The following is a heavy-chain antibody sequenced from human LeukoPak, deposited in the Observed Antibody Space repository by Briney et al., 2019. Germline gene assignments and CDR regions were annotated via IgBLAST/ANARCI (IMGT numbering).Heavy chain of an antibody. CDR2: ISWDGGST. CDR3: AKAATTYYYYGMDV. V-gene: IGHV3-43*01. Sequence: AGGSLRLSCAASGFTFDDYTMHWVRQAPGKGLEWVSLISWDGGSTYYADSVKGRFTISRDNSKNSLYLQMNSLRTEDTALYYCAKAATTYYYYGMDVWGQGTTVTVSS. D-gene: IGHD5-12*01. J-gene: IGHJ6*02. CDR1: GFTFDDYT.